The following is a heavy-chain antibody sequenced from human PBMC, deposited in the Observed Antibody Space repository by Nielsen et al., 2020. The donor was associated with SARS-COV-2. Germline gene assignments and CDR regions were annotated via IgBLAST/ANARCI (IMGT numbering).Heavy chain of an antibody. V-gene: IGHV3-20*04. CDR3: ARGGWPRPFDY. CDR2: INWNGGST. D-gene: IGHD5-24*01. CDR1: GFTFDDYG. Sequence: GESLRLSCAASGFTFDDYGMSWVRQAPGKGLEWVSGINWNGGSTGYADSVKGRFTISRDNAKNSLYLQMNSLRVEDAAVYYCARGGWPRPFDYWGQGTLVTVSS. J-gene: IGHJ4*02.